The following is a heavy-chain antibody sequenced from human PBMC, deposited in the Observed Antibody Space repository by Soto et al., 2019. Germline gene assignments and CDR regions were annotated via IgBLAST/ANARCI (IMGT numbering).Heavy chain of an antibody. J-gene: IGHJ4*02. CDR1: GFTFSSYS. D-gene: IGHD1-7*01. CDR2: ISSSSSYI. CDR3: ARDRNWNYVGYFDY. V-gene: IGHV3-21*01. Sequence: GGSLRLSCAASGFTFSSYSMNWVLQAPGKGLEWVSSISSSSSYIYYADSVKGRFTISRDNAKNSLYLQMNSLRAEDTAVYYCARDRNWNYVGYFDYWGQGTLVTVSS.